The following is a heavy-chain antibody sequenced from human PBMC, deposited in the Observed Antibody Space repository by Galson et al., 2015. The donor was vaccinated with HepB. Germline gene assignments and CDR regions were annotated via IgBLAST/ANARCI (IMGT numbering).Heavy chain of an antibody. CDR1: GFTFSSYW. CDR3: ARGVYFDSSGYSYDAFDI. D-gene: IGHD3-22*01. V-gene: IGHV3-74*01. CDR2: INSDGSST. J-gene: IGHJ3*02. Sequence: SLRLSCAASGFTFSSYWMHWVRQAPGKGLVWVSRINSDGSSTSYADSVKGRFTISRDNAKNTLYLQMNSLRAEDTAVYYCARGVYFDSSGYSYDAFDIWGQGTMVTVSP.